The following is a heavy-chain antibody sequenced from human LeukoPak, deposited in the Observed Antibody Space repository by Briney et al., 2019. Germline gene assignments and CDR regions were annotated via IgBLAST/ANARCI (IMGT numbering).Heavy chain of an antibody. Sequence: GGSLRLSCAASGFTFSSYSMNWVRQAPGMGLEWVSYISSSSSTIYYADSVKGRFTISRDNAKNSLYLQMNSLRDEDTAVYYCARVHSGSYFFDHWGQGTLVTVSS. CDR1: GFTFSSYS. V-gene: IGHV3-48*02. J-gene: IGHJ4*02. CDR2: ISSSSSTI. D-gene: IGHD1-26*01. CDR3: ARVHSGSYFFDH.